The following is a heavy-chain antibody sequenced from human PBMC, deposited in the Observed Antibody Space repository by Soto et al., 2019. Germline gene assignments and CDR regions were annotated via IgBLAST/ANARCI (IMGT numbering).Heavy chain of an antibody. Sequence: PSETLSLTCTVSGGSISSSSYYWGWIRQPPGKGLEWIGSIYYSGSTYYNPSLKSRVTISVDTSKNQFSLKLSSVTAADTAVYYCASVGVTTRYYYYGMDVWGQGTTVT. J-gene: IGHJ6*02. CDR2: IYYSGST. V-gene: IGHV4-39*01. CDR1: GGSISSSSYY. D-gene: IGHD4-17*01. CDR3: ASVGVTTRYYYYGMDV.